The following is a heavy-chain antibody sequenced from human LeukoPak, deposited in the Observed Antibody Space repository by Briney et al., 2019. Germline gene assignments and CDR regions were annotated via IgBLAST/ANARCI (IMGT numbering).Heavy chain of an antibody. CDR2: ISSSSSYI. Sequence: GGSLRLSCAASGFTFSSYSMNWVRQAPGKGLEWVSSISSSSSYIYYADSVKGRFTISRDNAKNSLYLQMNSLRAEDTAVYYCARDVRGAYGDYLDYWGQGTLVTVSS. CDR1: GFTFSSYS. D-gene: IGHD3-10*02. CDR3: ARDVRGAYGDYLDY. J-gene: IGHJ4*02. V-gene: IGHV3-21*01.